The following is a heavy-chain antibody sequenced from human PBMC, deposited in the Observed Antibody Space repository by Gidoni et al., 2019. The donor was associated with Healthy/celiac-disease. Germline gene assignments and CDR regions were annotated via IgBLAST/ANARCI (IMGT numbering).Heavy chain of an antibody. J-gene: IGHJ4*02. CDR2: ISSSSSYT. V-gene: IGHV3-11*05. CDR3: ARDRRQTYSCGWYGY. CDR1: GFTFSDYY. Sequence: QVQLVESGGGLVKPGGSLRLSCAASGFTFSDYYMSWIRQAPGKGLEWVSYISSSSSYTNYADSVKGRFTISRDNAKNSLYLQMNSLRAEDTAVHYCARDRRQTYSCGWYGYWGQGTLVTVSS. D-gene: IGHD6-19*01.